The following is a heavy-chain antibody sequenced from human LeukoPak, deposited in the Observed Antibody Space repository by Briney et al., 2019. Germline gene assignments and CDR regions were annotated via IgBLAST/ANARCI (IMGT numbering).Heavy chain of an antibody. CDR3: ARVMSSSSTVTTGWFDP. V-gene: IGHV1-69*04. Sequence: SVKVSCKASGGSFSSYVISWVRQALGQGLEWMGRIIPILSIANYVQKFQGRVTITADKSTSTAYMELSSLRSEDTAVYYCARVMSSSSTVTTGWFDPWGQGTLVTVSS. CDR2: IIPILSIA. CDR1: GGSFSSYV. D-gene: IGHD4-17*01. J-gene: IGHJ5*02.